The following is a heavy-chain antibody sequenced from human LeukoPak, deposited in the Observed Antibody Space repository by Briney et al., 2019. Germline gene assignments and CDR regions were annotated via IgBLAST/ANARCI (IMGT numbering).Heavy chain of an antibody. D-gene: IGHD3-22*01. CDR2: IYYSGST. CDR1: GGSISSSSYY. Sequence: SETLSLTCTVSGGSISSSSYYWGWIRQPPGKGLEWIGSIYYSGSTYYNPSLKSRVTISVDTSKNQFSLKLSSVTAADTAVYYCATHEVVTLDAFDIWGQGTMVTVSS. V-gene: IGHV4-39*01. J-gene: IGHJ3*02. CDR3: ATHEVVTLDAFDI.